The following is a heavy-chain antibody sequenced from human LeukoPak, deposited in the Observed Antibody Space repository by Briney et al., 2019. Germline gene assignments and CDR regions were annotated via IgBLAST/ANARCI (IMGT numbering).Heavy chain of an antibody. CDR2: INWNGGST. Sequence: GGSLRLSCAASGFTFSSYAMSWVRQAPGKGLEWVSGINWNGGSTGYADSVKGRFTISRDNSKNTLYLQMNSLRAEDTAVYYCARDLVGSLDYWGQGTLVTVSS. CDR3: ARDLVGSLDY. D-gene: IGHD2-15*01. J-gene: IGHJ4*02. CDR1: GFTFSSYA. V-gene: IGHV3-20*04.